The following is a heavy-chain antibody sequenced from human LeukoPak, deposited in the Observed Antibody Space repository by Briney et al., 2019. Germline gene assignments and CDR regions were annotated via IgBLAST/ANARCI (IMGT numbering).Heavy chain of an antibody. Sequence: GGSLRLSCAASGFTFSSYAMHWVRQAPGKGLEYVSAISSNGGSTYYANSVKGRFTISRDNSKNTLYLQMGSLRAEDMAVYYCAREREAVAGTVDYWGQGTLVTVSS. CDR3: AREREAVAGTVDY. V-gene: IGHV3-64*01. CDR1: GFTFSSYA. CDR2: ISSNGGST. D-gene: IGHD6-19*01. J-gene: IGHJ4*02.